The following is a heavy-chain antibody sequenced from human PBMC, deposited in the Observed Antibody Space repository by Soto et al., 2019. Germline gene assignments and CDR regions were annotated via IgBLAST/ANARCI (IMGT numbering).Heavy chain of an antibody. J-gene: IGHJ4*02. CDR1: GGSISSGGYY. V-gene: IGHV4-31*03. Sequence: QVQLQESGPGLVKPSQTLSLTCTVSGGSISSGGYYWSWIRQHPGKGLEWIGYIYYTGTTYYNPSLKGRVTISLDTSKNQFSLELSSVTAADTAVYYCARESSYYGGGGYWGQGTLITVSS. D-gene: IGHD3-10*01. CDR2: IYYTGTT. CDR3: ARESSYYGGGGY.